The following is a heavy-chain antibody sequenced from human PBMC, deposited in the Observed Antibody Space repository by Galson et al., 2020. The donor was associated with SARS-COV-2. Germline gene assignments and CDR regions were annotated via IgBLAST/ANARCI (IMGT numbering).Heavy chain of an antibody. Sequence: TGGSLRLSCAASGFTFSSYSMNWVRQAPGKGLEWVSYISSSSSTIYYADSVKGRFTISRDNAKNSLYLQMSSLRDEDTAGYYCAREGGAAAAYFDYWGQGTLVTVSS. CDR3: AREGGAAAAYFDY. CDR1: GFTFSSYS. CDR2: ISSSSSTI. V-gene: IGHV3-48*02. D-gene: IGHD6-13*01. J-gene: IGHJ4*02.